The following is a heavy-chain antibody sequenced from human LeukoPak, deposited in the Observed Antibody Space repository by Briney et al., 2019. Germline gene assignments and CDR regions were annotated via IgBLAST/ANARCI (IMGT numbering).Heavy chain of an antibody. D-gene: IGHD1-26*01. CDR3: ARDYGRGGPGAFDI. J-gene: IGHJ3*02. V-gene: IGHV1-2*06. Sequence: ASVKVSCKASGYIFTYYYIHWVRQAPGQGLEWMGRINPNSGGTNYAQKFQGRVTMTRDTSISTAYMELSRLRSDDTAVYYCARDYGRGGPGAFDIWGQGTMVTVSS. CDR1: GYIFTYYY. CDR2: INPNSGGT.